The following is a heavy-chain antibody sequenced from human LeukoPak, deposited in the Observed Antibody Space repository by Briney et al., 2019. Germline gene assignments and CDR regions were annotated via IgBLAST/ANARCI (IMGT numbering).Heavy chain of an antibody. D-gene: IGHD1-26*01. CDR3: ARALQSGSYGRAGDY. Sequence: GGSLRLSCAASGFTFSSYAMHWVRQAPGKGLEWVAVISYDGSNKYYADSVKGRFTVSRDNSKNTLYLQMNSLRAEDTAVYYCARALQSGSYGRAGDYWGQGTLVTVSS. J-gene: IGHJ4*02. V-gene: IGHV3-30*04. CDR2: ISYDGSNK. CDR1: GFTFSSYA.